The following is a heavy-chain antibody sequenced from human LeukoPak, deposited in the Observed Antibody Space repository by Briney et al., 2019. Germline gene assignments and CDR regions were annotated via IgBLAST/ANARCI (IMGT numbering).Heavy chain of an antibody. CDR1: GFTFSSYW. Sequence: GGSLSLSCAASGFTFSSYWMSWVRQAPGKGLEWVANIKQDGSEKYYVDSVKGRFTISRDNAKHSLYLQMNSLRAEDTAVYYCARDKGAATVTTFHYWGQGTLVTVSS. J-gene: IGHJ4*02. D-gene: IGHD4-17*01. CDR2: IKQDGSEK. CDR3: ARDKGAATVTTFHY. V-gene: IGHV3-7*01.